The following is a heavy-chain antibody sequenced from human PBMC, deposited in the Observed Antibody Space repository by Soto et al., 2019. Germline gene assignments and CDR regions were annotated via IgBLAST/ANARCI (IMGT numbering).Heavy chain of an antibody. CDR2: SYGDDDK. V-gene: IGHV2-5*02. D-gene: IGHD2-15*01. CDR3: AHRLIGRPCDP. CDR1: GFSLTTSVVG. Sequence: QITLKETGPTLMKPTQTLPLTCTCSGFSLTTSVVGVGGIRQPPGKALEWLALSYGDDDKRYSPSLKSRLTITKETSKNQVVLTMTNMDPVDKATYFWAHRLIGRPCDPWGQGTLVTVSS. J-gene: IGHJ5*02.